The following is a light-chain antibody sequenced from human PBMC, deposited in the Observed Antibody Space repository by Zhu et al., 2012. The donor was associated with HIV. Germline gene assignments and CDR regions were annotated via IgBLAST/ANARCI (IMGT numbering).Light chain of an antibody. CDR2: GAS. V-gene: IGKV3-20*01. Sequence: EVALTQSPRNVSLSPGEGATLSCRASQSVSSNYLAWYQQKPGQAPRLLIYGASNRAPGIPDRFSGSGSGTDFTLTISRLDRDDFAVYYCHQYGNSPRTFGQGTKVK. CDR1: QSVSSNY. J-gene: IGKJ1*01. CDR3: HQYGNSPRT.